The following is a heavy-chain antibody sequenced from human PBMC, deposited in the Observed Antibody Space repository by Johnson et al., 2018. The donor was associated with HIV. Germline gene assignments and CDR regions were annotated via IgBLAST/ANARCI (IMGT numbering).Heavy chain of an antibody. CDR3: ARERNMIVVDDDAFDI. CDR1: GFTFRSYA. V-gene: IGHV3-23*04. J-gene: IGHJ3*02. CDR2: VSATGDST. Sequence: VQLVESGGGLVQPGGSLRLSCAASGFTFRSYAMGWVRQAPGEGLEWVSVVSATGDSTYYADSVKGRFTISRDNSKNTLYVQMNSLRAGDTAVYYCARERNMIVVDDDAFDIWGQGTMVTVSS. D-gene: IGHD3-22*01.